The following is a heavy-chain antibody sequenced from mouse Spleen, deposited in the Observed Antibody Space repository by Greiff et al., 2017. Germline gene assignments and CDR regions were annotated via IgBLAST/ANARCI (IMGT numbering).Heavy chain of an antibody. Sequence: QVQLQQPGAELVKPGASVKLSCKASGYTFTSYWMQWVKQRPGQGLEWIGEIDPSDSYTNYNQKFKGKATLTVDTSSSTAYMQLSSLTSEDSAVYYCASRAPITTVVPFDYWGQGTTLTVSS. J-gene: IGHJ2*01. CDR3: ASRAPITTVVPFDY. CDR1: GYTFTSYW. V-gene: IGHV1-50*01. D-gene: IGHD1-1*01. CDR2: IDPSDSYT.